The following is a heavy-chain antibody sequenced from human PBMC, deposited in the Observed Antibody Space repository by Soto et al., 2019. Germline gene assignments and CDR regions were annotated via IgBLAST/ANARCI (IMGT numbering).Heavy chain of an antibody. CDR3: AGTSSNYYDTSRYYLDY. J-gene: IGHJ4*02. CDR2: IYYSGST. D-gene: IGHD3-22*01. Sequence: QVQLQESGPGLVKPSQTLSLTCSVSGGSISSGDYYWSWIRQPPGKGLEWIGYIYYSGSTYYNPSLKSRLTISVDTSKNQFSLKLTSVTAADTAVYYCAGTSSNYYDTSRYYLDYWGQGTLVTVSS. V-gene: IGHV4-30-4*01. CDR1: GGSISSGDYY.